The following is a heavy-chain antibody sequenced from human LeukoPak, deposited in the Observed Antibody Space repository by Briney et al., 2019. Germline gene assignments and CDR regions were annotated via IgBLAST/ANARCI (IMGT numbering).Heavy chain of an antibody. CDR2: IYHSGST. J-gene: IGHJ5*02. CDR1: GGSISSYY. D-gene: IGHD3-10*01. V-gene: IGHV4-59*01. Sequence: PSETLSLTCTVSGGSISSYYWSWIRQPPGKGLEWIGYIYHSGSTYYNPSLKSRVTISVDTSKNQFSLKLSSVTAADTAVYYCARGGPLNWFDPWGQGTLVTVSS. CDR3: ARGGPLNWFDP.